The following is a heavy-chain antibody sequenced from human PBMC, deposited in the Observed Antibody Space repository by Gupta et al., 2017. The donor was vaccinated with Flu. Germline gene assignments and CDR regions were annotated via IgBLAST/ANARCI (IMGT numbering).Heavy chain of an antibody. Sequence: QVQLVQSGAEVTKPGASVKVSCKASGYTFTGYYMHSVRPAPGQGLEWMGWINPNSGGTNYAQKFQGRVNMTRDTSISTAYMELSRLRADDTAVYYCAGLGGYDYVWGGNNWFDPWGQGTLVTVSS. D-gene: IGHD3-16*01. V-gene: IGHV1-2*02. CDR3: AGLGGYDYVWGGNNWFDP. J-gene: IGHJ5*02. CDR2: INPNSGGT. CDR1: GYTFTGYY.